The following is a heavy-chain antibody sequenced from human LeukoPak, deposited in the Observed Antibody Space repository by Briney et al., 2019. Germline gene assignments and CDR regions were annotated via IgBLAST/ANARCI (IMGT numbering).Heavy chain of an antibody. J-gene: IGHJ4*02. CDR2: ISANNDNT. D-gene: IGHD5-12*01. V-gene: IGHV1-18*01. CDR3: ARGGDSGYFSLDY. CDR1: GYTFTSYG. Sequence: ASVKVSCKASGYTFTSYGISWVRQAPGQGLEWMGWISANNDNTNYAQKLQGRVTMTTDTSTSTAYMELRSMRSDAPAVYSCARGGDSGYFSLDYWGQGTLVTVSS.